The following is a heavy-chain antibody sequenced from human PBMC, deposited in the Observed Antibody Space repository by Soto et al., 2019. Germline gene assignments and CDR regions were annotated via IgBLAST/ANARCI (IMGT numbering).Heavy chain of an antibody. Sequence: SETLSLTCTVSGGSISCYYWSWIRQPPGKGLEWIGYIYYSGSTNYNPSLKSRVTISVDTSKNQFSLKLSSVTAADTAVYYCAGRASRYYYDSSGYFDYWGQGTLVTVS. J-gene: IGHJ4*02. CDR1: GGSISCYY. V-gene: IGHV4-59*01. D-gene: IGHD3-22*01. CDR3: AGRASRYYYDSSGYFDY. CDR2: IYYSGST.